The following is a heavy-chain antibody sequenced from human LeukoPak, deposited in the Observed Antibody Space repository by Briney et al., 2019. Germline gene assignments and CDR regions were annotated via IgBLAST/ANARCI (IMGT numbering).Heavy chain of an antibody. J-gene: IGHJ6*02. V-gene: IGHV4-34*01. CDR1: GGSFSGYY. Sequence: SETLSLTCAVYGGSFSGYYWSWIRQPPGKGLEWIGEISHGGSTNYNPSLKSRVTISVDTSKNQFSLKLSSVTAADTAVYYCARGPLYSNRPHYYGMDVWGQGTTVSVSS. CDR3: ARGPLYSNRPHYYGMDV. D-gene: IGHD4-11*01. CDR2: ISHGGST.